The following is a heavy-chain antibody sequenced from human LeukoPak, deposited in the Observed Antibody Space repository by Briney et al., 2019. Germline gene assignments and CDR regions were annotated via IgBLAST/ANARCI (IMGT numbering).Heavy chain of an antibody. CDR2: INSDGSST. V-gene: IGHV3-74*01. CDR3: AREERDYGDYPLDY. Sequence: GGSLRLSCAASGFTFSSYWMHWVRQAPGKGLVWVSRINSDGSSTSYADSVKGRFTISRGNAKNTLYLQMNSLRAEDTAVYYCAREERDYGDYPLDYRGQGTLVTVSS. D-gene: IGHD4-17*01. J-gene: IGHJ4*02. CDR1: GFTFSSYW.